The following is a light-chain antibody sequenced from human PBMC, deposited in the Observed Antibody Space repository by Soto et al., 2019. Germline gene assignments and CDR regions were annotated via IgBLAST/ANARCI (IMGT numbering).Light chain of an antibody. V-gene: IGLV2-14*01. CDR3: SSYTTSNTWL. CDR2: EVS. J-gene: IGLJ3*02. Sequence: SALTQPASVSGSPGQSITISCTATTSDVGGFDSVSWYQQHPGTAPRVIIYEVSNRPSGVSYRFSGSKSANTASLTISGRQADDEADYYCSSYTTSNTWLFGGGTKLTV. CDR1: TSDVGGFDS.